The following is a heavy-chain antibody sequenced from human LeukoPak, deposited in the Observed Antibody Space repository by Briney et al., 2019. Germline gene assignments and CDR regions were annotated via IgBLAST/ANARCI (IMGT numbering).Heavy chain of an antibody. CDR2: IRYDGSNE. CDR3: AKDREISAAGRPYYFDY. Sequence: GGSLRLSCAASGFTFSSYGMHWVRQAPGKGLEWVAFIRYDGSNEYYADSVKGRFTISRDNSKNTLYLQMNSLRAEDTAVYYCAKDREISAAGRPYYFDYWGQGTLVTVSS. V-gene: IGHV3-30*02. J-gene: IGHJ4*02. D-gene: IGHD6-13*01. CDR1: GFTFSSYG.